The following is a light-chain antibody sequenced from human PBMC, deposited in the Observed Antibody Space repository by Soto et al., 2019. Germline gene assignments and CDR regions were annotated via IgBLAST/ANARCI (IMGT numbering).Light chain of an antibody. V-gene: IGLV2-8*01. CDR1: SSDVGGYNY. CDR3: SSYAGSNNLV. CDR2: EVS. J-gene: IGLJ1*01. Sequence: QSVLTQPPSASGSPGQSVTISCTGTSSDVGGYNYVSWYQQHPGKAPKLMIYEVSKRPSGVPDRFSGSKSGNTASLTVSGCQAEDEADYYCSSYAGSNNLVFGTGTKLTVL.